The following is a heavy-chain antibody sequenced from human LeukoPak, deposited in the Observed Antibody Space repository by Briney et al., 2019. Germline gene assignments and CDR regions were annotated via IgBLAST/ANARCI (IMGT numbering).Heavy chain of an antibody. CDR1: GFTFSGYN. V-gene: IGHV3-21*01. D-gene: IGHD3-22*01. CDR3: ARNYYDNTGYYRDAFDV. J-gene: IGHJ3*01. CDR2: ISRSGSFM. Sequence: GGSQRLSCAASGFTFSGYNMNWVRQAPGKGLEWVSFISRSGSFMYYADSLKGRFTVSRDNAKNSLFLQMNSLRAEDTAVYYCARNYYDNTGYYRDAFDVWGQGTKVTVSS.